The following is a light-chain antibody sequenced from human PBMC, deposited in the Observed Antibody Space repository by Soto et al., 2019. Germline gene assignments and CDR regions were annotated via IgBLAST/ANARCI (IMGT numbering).Light chain of an antibody. CDR1: QSVSSSY. CDR3: QQYGSAPIT. J-gene: IGKJ5*01. Sequence: EIVLTQSPGTLSLSPGERVTLSCRASQSVSSSYLAWYQHKPGQAPRVLIYGASSRATGIPDRFSGSGSGTDFTLTISRLEPEDFAVYYCQQYGSAPITFGQGTRLEI. CDR2: GAS. V-gene: IGKV3-20*01.